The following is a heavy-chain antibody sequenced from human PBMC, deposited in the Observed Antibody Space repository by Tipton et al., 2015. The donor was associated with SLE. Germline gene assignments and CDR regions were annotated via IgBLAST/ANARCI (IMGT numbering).Heavy chain of an antibody. J-gene: IGHJ4*02. CDR2: ISAYNGNT. CDR1: GYSFNDYN. V-gene: IGHV1-18*01. Sequence: QSGAEVKKPGASVMVSCKTSGYSFNDYNIHWIRQAPGQGLEWMGWISAYNGNTNYAQKLQGRVTMTTDTSTSTAYMELRSLRSDDTAVYYCAREQWLPTNYFDYWGQGTLVTVSS. D-gene: IGHD6-19*01. CDR3: AREQWLPTNYFDY.